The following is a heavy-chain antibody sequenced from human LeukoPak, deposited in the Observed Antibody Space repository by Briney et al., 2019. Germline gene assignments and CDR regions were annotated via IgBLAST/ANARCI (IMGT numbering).Heavy chain of an antibody. V-gene: IGHV3-66*01. Sequence: GGSLRLSCAASGFTVSGNYMSWVRQAPGNGLEWVSIIDSGGRTSHADSVKGRFTMSRDNSKNTLYLQMNTLRAEDTAVYYCTRDSAPPTVAHYWGQGTLVTVSS. CDR2: IDSGGRT. CDR3: TRDSAPPTVAHY. J-gene: IGHJ4*02. D-gene: IGHD4-23*01. CDR1: GFTVSGNY.